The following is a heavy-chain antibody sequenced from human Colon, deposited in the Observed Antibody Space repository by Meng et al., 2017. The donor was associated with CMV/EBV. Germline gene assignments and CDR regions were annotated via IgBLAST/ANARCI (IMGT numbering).Heavy chain of an antibody. D-gene: IGHD1-14*01. V-gene: IGHV3-48*03. CDR2: INASGGDI. J-gene: IGHJ6*02. CDR3: AKDNRANNFNYGMDV. CDR1: GFTFSHYE. Sequence: GGSLRLSCVVSGFTFSHYEMNWVRQAPGKGLEWVSHINASGGDIYYADSARGRFTISRDNAKNSLFLQMNSLRAEDTAVYYCAKDNRANNFNYGMDVWGQGTTVTVSS.